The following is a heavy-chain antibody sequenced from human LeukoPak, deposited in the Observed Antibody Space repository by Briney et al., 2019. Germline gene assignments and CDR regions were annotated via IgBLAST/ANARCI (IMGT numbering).Heavy chain of an antibody. CDR3: ARQVRAAAGPFDY. Sequence: SETLSLTCTVSGGSISSGDYYWSWIRQPPGKGLEWIGYIYYSGSTYYNPSLKSRVTISVDTSKNQFSLKLSSVTAADTAVYYCARQVRAAAGPFDYWGQGTLVTVSS. CDR2: IYYSGST. CDR1: GGSISSGDYY. D-gene: IGHD6-13*01. V-gene: IGHV4-30-4*08. J-gene: IGHJ4*02.